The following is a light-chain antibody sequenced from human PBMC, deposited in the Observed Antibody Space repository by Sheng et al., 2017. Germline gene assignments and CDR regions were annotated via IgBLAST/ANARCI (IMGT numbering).Light chain of an antibody. V-gene: IGKV3-15*01. J-gene: IGKJ1*01. CDR1: QSVSSN. CDR2: GAS. CDR3: QQYGSSPWA. Sequence: EIVLTQSPGTLSLSPGERVTLSCRASQSVSSNLAWYQQKPGQAPRLLIYGASTRATGIPARFSGSGSGTEFTLTISSLQSEDFAVYYCQQYGSSPWAFGQGTRVEIK.